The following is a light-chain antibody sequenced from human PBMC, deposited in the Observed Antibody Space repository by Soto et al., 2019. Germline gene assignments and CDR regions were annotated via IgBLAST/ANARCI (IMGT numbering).Light chain of an antibody. Sequence: SYELTQSPSVSVSPGQTARISCSGDALAKQFGNWYQQKPGQAPVVIICKDTERPSWIPERFSGSSSGTTVTLTISGVQEEDEADYYCQSTDNSGSNYVFGSGTKVTVL. CDR3: QSTDNSGSNYV. CDR2: KDT. CDR1: ALAKQF. J-gene: IGLJ1*01. V-gene: IGLV3-25*02.